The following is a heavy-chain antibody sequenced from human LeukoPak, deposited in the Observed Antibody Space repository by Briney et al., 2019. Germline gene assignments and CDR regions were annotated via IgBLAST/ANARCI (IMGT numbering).Heavy chain of an antibody. CDR2: IRYDGSNK. D-gene: IGHD4-17*01. Sequence: GGSLRLSCAASGFTFSSYGMHWVRQAPGKGLEWVAFIRYDGSNKYYADSVKGRFTISRDNSKNTLYLQMNSLRAEDTAVYYCAKEIYGDSTGGRFQQWGQGTLVTVSS. V-gene: IGHV3-30*02. J-gene: IGHJ1*01. CDR1: GFTFSSYG. CDR3: AKEIYGDSTGGRFQQ.